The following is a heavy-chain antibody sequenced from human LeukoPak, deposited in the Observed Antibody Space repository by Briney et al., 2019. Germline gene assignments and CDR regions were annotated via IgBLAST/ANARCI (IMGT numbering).Heavy chain of an antibody. CDR1: GFTFSSYA. V-gene: IGHV3-49*04. Sequence: PGGSLRLSCAASGFTFSSYAMSWVRQAPGKGLEWVGFIRSKAYGGTTEYAASVKGRFTISRDDSKSIAYLQMNSLKTEDTAVYYCTRGVYWGQGTLVTVSS. CDR2: IRSKAYGGTT. J-gene: IGHJ4*02. CDR3: TRGVY.